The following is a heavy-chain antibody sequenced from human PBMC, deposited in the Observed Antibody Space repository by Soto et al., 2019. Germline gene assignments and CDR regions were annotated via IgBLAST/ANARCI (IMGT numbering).Heavy chain of an antibody. CDR2: IIPIFGTA. Sequence: QVQLVQSGAEVKKTGSSVKVSCKASGGTFSSYAISWVRQAPGQGLEWMGGIIPIFGTANYAQKFQGRVMITADESTSTAYMELSSLRSEDTAVYYCERNRGSGSDDWAFDIWGRGPLVTVSS. D-gene: IGHD3-10*01. J-gene: IGHJ2*01. V-gene: IGHV1-69*01. CDR3: ERNRGSGSDDWAFDI. CDR1: GGTFSSYA.